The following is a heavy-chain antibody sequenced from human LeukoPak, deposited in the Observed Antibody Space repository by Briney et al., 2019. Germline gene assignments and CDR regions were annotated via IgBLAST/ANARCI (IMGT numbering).Heavy chain of an antibody. CDR1: GFTFDDYA. D-gene: IGHD6-13*01. CDR3: AKSSSSSWYRVIDY. CDR2: ISWNSGSI. V-gene: IGHV3-9*01. Sequence: GGSLRLSCAASGFTFDDYAMHWVRQAPGKGLEWVSGISWNSGSIGYADSVKGRFTISRDNAKNSLYLQMNSLRAEDTALYYCAKSSSSSWYRVIDYWGQGTLVTVSS. J-gene: IGHJ4*02.